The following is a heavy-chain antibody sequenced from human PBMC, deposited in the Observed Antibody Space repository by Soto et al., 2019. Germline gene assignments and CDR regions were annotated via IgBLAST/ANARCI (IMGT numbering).Heavy chain of an antibody. CDR3: AHTRGGGNSAWFDP. CDR2: IYWDDDK. J-gene: IGHJ5*02. D-gene: IGHD2-21*02. CDR1: GFSLSTSAAG. Sequence: QITLKESGPTLVKPTQTLTLTCTFSGFSLSTSAAGVGWIRQPPGKALEWLAVIYWDDDKRYSPSLKSRLTITKDTSQDQVVLTMTNMEPVDTGTYYCAHTRGGGNSAWFDPWGQGTLVTVSS. V-gene: IGHV2-5*02.